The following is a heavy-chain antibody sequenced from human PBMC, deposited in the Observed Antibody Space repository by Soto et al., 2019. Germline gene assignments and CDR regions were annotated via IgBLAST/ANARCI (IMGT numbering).Heavy chain of an antibody. CDR2: ISYDGSNK. Sequence: GGSLKLSCAASGFTVNIYAITWVRQAPGKGLEWVTVISYDGSNKYYADSVKGRFTISRDNSKNTLYLQMNSLTAEDTAVYYCAKDRGSDWYYDAFDIWGQGTMVTVSS. D-gene: IGHD6-13*01. V-gene: IGHV3-30*18. CDR3: AKDRGSDWYYDAFDI. CDR1: GFTVNIYA. J-gene: IGHJ3*02.